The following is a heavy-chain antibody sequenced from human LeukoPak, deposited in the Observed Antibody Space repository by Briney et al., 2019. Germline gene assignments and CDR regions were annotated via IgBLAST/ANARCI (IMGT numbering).Heavy chain of an antibody. CDR1: GYSFTSYW. CDR3: ARHGYGDYDPSYAFDI. Sequence: LGESLKISCKGSGYSFTSYWIGWVRPMPGKGLEWMGIIYPGDSDTRYSPSFQGQVTISADKSISTAYLQWSSLKASDTAMYYCARHGYGDYDPSYAFDIWGQGTMVTVSS. CDR2: IYPGDSDT. V-gene: IGHV5-51*01. D-gene: IGHD4-17*01. J-gene: IGHJ3*02.